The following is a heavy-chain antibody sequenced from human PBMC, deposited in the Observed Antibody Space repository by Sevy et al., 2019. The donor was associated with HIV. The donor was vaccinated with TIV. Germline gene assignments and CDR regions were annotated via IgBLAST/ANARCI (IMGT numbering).Heavy chain of an antibody. J-gene: IGHJ4*02. V-gene: IGHV1-24*01. D-gene: IGHD3-22*01. CDR3: ATVPQYYYDSSGTHFDY. Sequence: ASVKVSCKVSGYTLTELSMHWVRQAPGKGLEWMGGFDPEDGETIYAQTFQGRVTMTEDTSTDTAYMELSSLRSEDTAVYYCATVPQYYYDSSGTHFDYWGQGTLVTVSS. CDR1: GYTLTELS. CDR2: FDPEDGET.